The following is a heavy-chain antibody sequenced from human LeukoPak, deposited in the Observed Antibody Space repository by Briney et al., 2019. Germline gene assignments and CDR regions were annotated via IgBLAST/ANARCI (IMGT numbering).Heavy chain of an antibody. Sequence: SETLSLTCAVYGGSFSGYYWSWIRQPPGKGLEWIGEINHSGSIKYNPSLKSRVTISVDTSRNGFSLNLRSVTAADTAVYYCARVSPLTGYYRDYWGQGTLVTVSS. CDR2: INHSGSI. CDR1: GGSFSGYY. CDR3: ARVSPLTGYYRDY. V-gene: IGHV4-34*01. J-gene: IGHJ4*02. D-gene: IGHD3-9*01.